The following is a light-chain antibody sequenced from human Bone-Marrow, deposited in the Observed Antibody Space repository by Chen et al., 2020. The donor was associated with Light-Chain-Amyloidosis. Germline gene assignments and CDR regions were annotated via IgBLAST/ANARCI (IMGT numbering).Light chain of an antibody. CDR1: SSNIGINY. CDR3: GEWEGSRGGQV. V-gene: IGLV1-47*01. Sequence: QSVLTQPPSASGTPGQRVTISCSGASSNIGINYVYWYQHFPGAAPNLPIHRNNLRPSGGLRRKPASKSGTAALPASSGVRSDGESEYQCGEWEGSRGGQVCATRSKVIVL. CDR2: RNN. J-gene: IGLJ1*01.